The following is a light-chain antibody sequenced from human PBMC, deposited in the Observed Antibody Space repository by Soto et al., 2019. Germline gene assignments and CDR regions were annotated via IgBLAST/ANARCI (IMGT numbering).Light chain of an antibody. CDR3: QQYHTWPIT. CDR1: QNIRNH. Sequence: DIRMAQSPSSLSASVLDRVTITXQASQNIRNHLNSYQQKPGKAPRILIYDASNLKQGGPSRFSGSGSVTEFTRTISSLQSEDCAIYYGQQYHTWPITFGGGTKVDIK. J-gene: IGKJ4*01. V-gene: IGKV1-33*01. CDR2: DAS.